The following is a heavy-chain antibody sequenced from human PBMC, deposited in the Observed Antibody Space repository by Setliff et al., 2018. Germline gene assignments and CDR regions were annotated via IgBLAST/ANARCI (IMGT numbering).Heavy chain of an antibody. CDR3: AKIVRYSSSWYGPHAFDI. V-gene: IGHV3-23*01. CDR1: GFTFSSYA. Sequence: PGGSLRLSCAASGFTFSSYAMSWVRQTPGKGLEWVSTISDSGGSTYYADSVKGRFTISRDNSKNTLYLQMNSLRAEDTAVYYCAKIVRYSSSWYGPHAFDIWGQGTVVTVSS. D-gene: IGHD6-13*01. CDR2: ISDSGGST. J-gene: IGHJ3*02.